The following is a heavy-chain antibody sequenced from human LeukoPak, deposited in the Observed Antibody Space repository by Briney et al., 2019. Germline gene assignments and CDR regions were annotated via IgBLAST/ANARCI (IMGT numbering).Heavy chain of an antibody. CDR3: ARGPLGYCTGGNCYPSAFHHMDV. V-gene: IGHV4-61*02. Sequence: KSSQTLSLTCTVSGGSISSGSYYWSWIRQPAGKGLEWIGRIYTSGSTNYSPSLKSRVTISVDTSKNQFSLKVNFVIAADTAVYYCARGPLGYCTGGNCYPSAFHHMDVWGKGTTVTVSS. CDR2: IYTSGST. D-gene: IGHD2-15*01. CDR1: GGSISSGSYY. J-gene: IGHJ6*03.